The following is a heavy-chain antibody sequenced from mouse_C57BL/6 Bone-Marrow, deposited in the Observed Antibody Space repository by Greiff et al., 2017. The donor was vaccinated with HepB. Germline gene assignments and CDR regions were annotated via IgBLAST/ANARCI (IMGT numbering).Heavy chain of an antibody. CDR3: TTLATMITTGDYFDY. CDR1: GFNIKDDY. Sequence: VHVKQSGAELVRPGASVKLSCTASGFNIKDDYMHWVKQRPEQGLEWIGWIDPENGDTEYASKFQGKATITADTSSNTAYLQLSSLTSEDTAVYYCTTLATMITTGDYFDYWGQGTTLTVSS. CDR2: IDPENGDT. V-gene: IGHV14-4*01. D-gene: IGHD2-4*01. J-gene: IGHJ2*01.